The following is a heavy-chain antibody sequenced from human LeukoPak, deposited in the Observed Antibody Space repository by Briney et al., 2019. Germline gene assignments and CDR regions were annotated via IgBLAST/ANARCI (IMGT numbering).Heavy chain of an antibody. V-gene: IGHV2-70*04. J-gene: IGHJ4*02. D-gene: IGHD1-26*01. CDR1: GFSLSTSGMR. CDR2: IDWDDDK. Sequence: SGPALVKPTQTLTLTCTFTGFSLSTSGMRVSWIRQPPGKALEWPARIDWDDDKFYSTSLKTRLTISKDTSKNQVVLTMTNMDPVDTATYYCARSPSGSGSYYNYFDYWGRGTLVTVSS. CDR3: ARSPSGSGSYYNYFDY.